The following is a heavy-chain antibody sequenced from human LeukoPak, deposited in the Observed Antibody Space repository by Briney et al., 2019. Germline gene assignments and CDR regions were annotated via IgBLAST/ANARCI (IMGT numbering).Heavy chain of an antibody. Sequence: PGGSLRLSCAAPGFTFSSYWMSWVRQAPGKGLEWVANIKGDGSDNHYVDSVRGRFTISRDNAKNSLYMQMNSLRAEDTAVYYSARYFGYYRADYCGQGTLVTVSS. D-gene: IGHD1-26*01. CDR2: IKGDGSDN. CDR3: ARYFGYYRADY. V-gene: IGHV3-7*04. J-gene: IGHJ4*02. CDR1: GFTFSSYW.